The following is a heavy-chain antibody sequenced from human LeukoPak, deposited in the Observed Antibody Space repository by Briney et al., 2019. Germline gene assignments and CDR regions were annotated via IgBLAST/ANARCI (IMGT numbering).Heavy chain of an antibody. CDR2: IHTSGTT. V-gene: IGHV4-61*02. J-gene: IGHJ3*02. Sequence: ASETLSLTCTASGGSISSGSYSWSWIRQPAGKGLEWIGRIHTSGTTNYNPSLKSHVTISVDTSKNQFSLKLSSVTAADTAVYYCARALTMTDAFDIWGQGTMVTVSS. CDR3: ARALTMTDAFDI. D-gene: IGHD3-22*01. CDR1: GGSISSGSYS.